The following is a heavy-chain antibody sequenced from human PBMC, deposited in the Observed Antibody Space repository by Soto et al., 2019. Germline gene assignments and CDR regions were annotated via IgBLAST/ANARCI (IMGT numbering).Heavy chain of an antibody. D-gene: IGHD5-18*01. Sequence: GASVKVSCKASGYTFNTYSISWVRQAPGQGLEWMGWISGYHGDTHYAQKFQGRVTMTTDTSTSTAYMELRSLRSDDTAMYYCARENVLSYVDTAMVDYFDYWGQGTLVTVSS. V-gene: IGHV1-18*01. CDR1: GYTFNTYS. CDR3: ARENVLSYVDTAMVDYFDY. J-gene: IGHJ4*02. CDR2: ISGYHGDT.